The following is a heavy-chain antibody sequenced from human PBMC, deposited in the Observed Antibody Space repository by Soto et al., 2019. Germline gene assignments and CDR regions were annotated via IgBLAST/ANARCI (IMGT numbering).Heavy chain of an antibody. CDR3: AHTWYSSTSYYFAY. Sequence: SGPTLVNPTQTLTLTCTLSGFSLTTSGVAVGWIRQPPGKALEWLALIYWNDDKRYSPSLKSRLTITKDTSKNHVVLTMTNVDPVDTATYYCAHTWYSSTSYYFAYWGQGTLVTVSS. CDR1: GFSLTTSGVA. V-gene: IGHV2-5*01. CDR2: IYWNDDK. J-gene: IGHJ4*02. D-gene: IGHD6-19*01.